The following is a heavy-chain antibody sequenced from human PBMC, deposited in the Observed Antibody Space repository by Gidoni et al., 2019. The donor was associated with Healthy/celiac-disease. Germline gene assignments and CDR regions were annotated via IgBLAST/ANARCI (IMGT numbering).Heavy chain of an antibody. V-gene: IGHV3-30*04. CDR2: ISYDVSNK. CDR3: ARAGRKVTIFGVVDY. J-gene: IGHJ4*02. CDR1: GFTFSSYA. D-gene: IGHD3-3*01. Sequence: QVQLVESGGGVVQPGRSLRLSCAASGFTFSSYAMHWVRQAPGKGLEWVAVISYDVSNKYYAASVKGRFTISRDNSKNTLYLQMYSLRAEDTAVYYCARAGRKVTIFGVVDYWGQGTLVTVSS.